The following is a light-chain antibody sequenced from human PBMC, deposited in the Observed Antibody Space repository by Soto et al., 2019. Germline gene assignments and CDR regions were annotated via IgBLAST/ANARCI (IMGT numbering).Light chain of an antibody. Sequence: DIQMTQSPSTLSPSVGDRVTITCRASRSISDWLAWYQQKPGKAPELLIFDASSLTIGVPSRFSGSGSGTEFTLTTSRLQPDDVATYYCLQYSSHSWTFGQGTKVEIK. CDR3: LQYSSHSWT. CDR2: DAS. CDR1: RSISDW. J-gene: IGKJ1*01. V-gene: IGKV1-5*01.